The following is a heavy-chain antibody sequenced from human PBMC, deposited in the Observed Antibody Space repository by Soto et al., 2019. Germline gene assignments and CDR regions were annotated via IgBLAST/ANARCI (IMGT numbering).Heavy chain of an antibody. CDR2: INHSGST. Sequence: QVQLQQWGAGLLKPSETLSLTCAVYGGCFSGYYWSWIRQPPGKGLEWIGEINHSGSTNYNPSLKSRVTISVDTSKNQFSLKLSSVTAADTAVYYCARGWRGANYFDYWGQGTLVTVSS. J-gene: IGHJ4*02. D-gene: IGHD1-26*01. CDR3: ARGWRGANYFDY. CDR1: GGCFSGYY. V-gene: IGHV4-34*01.